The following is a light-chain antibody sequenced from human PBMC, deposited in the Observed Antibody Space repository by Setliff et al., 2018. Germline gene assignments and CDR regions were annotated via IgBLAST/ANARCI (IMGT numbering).Light chain of an antibody. Sequence: QSALTQPASVSGSPGQSITISCTGSASDVGDYNYVSWHQQHPGETPKLLIYEVINRPSGISNRFSGSKSGNTASLTISGLLAEDEADYFCGSYTSSHTYVFGSGTKVTVL. CDR1: ASDVGDYNY. J-gene: IGLJ1*01. CDR3: GSYTSSHTYV. V-gene: IGLV2-14*01. CDR2: EVI.